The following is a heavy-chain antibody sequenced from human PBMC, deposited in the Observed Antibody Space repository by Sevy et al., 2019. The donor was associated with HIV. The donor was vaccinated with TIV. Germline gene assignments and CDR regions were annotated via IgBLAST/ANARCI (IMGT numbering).Heavy chain of an antibody. D-gene: IGHD3-22*01. V-gene: IGHV3-66*01. CDR2: IYSGGST. Sequence: GGSLRLSCAASTFSVTDNYMSWVRQAPGKGLEWVSTIYSGGSTFYADSVKGRFTISRDNSKNTLYLEMNRLRAEDTAVYYCARDRYYDASGDYYDYYGLDVWGQGTTVTVSS. CDR1: TFSVTDNY. CDR3: ARDRYYDASGDYYDYYGLDV. J-gene: IGHJ6*02.